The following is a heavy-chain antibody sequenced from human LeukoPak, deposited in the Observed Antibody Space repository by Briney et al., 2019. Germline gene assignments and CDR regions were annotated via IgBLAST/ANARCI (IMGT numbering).Heavy chain of an antibody. V-gene: IGHV3-21*01. Sequence: GGSLRLSCAASGFTFSSYRMSWVRQAPGKGLEWVSSISTSSSSIYYADSVKGRFTMSRDNAKNSLYLQMNSLRAEDTAVYYCSRDVGERGGTYYATLYGYWGQGTLVTVSS. D-gene: IGHD1-26*01. CDR1: GFTFSSYR. CDR3: SRDVGERGGTYYATLYGY. J-gene: IGHJ4*02. CDR2: ISTSSSSI.